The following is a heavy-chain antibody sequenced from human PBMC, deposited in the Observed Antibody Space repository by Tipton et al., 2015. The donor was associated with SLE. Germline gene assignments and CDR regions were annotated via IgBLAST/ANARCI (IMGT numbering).Heavy chain of an antibody. CDR2: IYHSGSI. V-gene: IGHV4-38-2*01. CDR1: GYSISSGYY. Sequence: TLSLTCAVSGYSISSGYYWGWIRQPPGKGLEWIGNIYHSGSIYYNPSLKSRVTISVDTSKNQFSLKLSSVTAADTAVYYCARLMDTAMGHFDYWGQGTLVTVSS. CDR3: ARLMDTAMGHFDY. J-gene: IGHJ4*02. D-gene: IGHD5-18*01.